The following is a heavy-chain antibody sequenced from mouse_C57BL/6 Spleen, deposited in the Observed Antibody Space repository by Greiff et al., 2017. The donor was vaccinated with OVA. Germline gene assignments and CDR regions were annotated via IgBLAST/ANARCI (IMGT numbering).Heavy chain of an antibody. CDR3: ARRTTVVDWYFDV. D-gene: IGHD1-1*01. CDR2: ISSGSSTI. Sequence: DVKLVESGGGLVKPGGSLKLSCAASGFTFSDYGMHWVRQAPEKGLEWVAYISSGSSTIYYADTVKGRFTISRDNAKNTLFLQMTSLRSEDTAMYYCARRTTVVDWYFDVWGTGTTVTVSS. V-gene: IGHV5-17*01. J-gene: IGHJ1*03. CDR1: GFTFSDYG.